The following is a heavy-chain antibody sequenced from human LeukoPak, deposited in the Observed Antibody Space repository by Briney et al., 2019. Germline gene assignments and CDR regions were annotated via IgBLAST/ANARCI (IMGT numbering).Heavy chain of an antibody. CDR3: AREGDTAMVYYYYYYMDV. Sequence: LSLTCTVSGYSISSGYYWGWIRQAPGKGLEWVSYISSSGSTIYYADSVKGRFTISRDNAKNSLYLQMNSLRAEDTAVYYCAREGDTAMVYYYYYYMDVWGKGTRSPSP. CDR2: ISSSGSTI. V-gene: IGHV3-11*04. J-gene: IGHJ6*03. D-gene: IGHD5-18*01. CDR1: GYSISSGYY.